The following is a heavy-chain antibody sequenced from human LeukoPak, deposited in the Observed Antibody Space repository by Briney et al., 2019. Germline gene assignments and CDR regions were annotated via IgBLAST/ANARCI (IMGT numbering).Heavy chain of an antibody. CDR1: GFTVSSNY. D-gene: IGHD1-26*01. J-gene: IGHJ4*02. CDR3: ARASHSGSYYVNYFDY. V-gene: IGHV3-53*01. Sequence: GGSLRLSCAASGFTVSSNYMSWARQAPGKGLEWVSVIYSGGSTYYADSVKGRFTISRDNSKNTLYLQMNSLRAEDTAVYYCARASHSGSYYVNYFDYWGQGTLVTVSS. CDR2: IYSGGST.